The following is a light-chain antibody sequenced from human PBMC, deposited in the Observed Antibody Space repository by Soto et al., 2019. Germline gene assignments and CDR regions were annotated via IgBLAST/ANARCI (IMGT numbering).Light chain of an antibody. CDR1: QSVSRSY. J-gene: IGKJ2*01. Sequence: EVVLTQSPGTLSLSPGERATLSCRASQSVSRSYLAWYQQKPGQAPRLLIYIASSTATGIPDRFSGSGSGTDFTLTISRLETEDFAMYYWQEYGSSPYTFGQGTKLEIK. V-gene: IGKV3-20*01. CDR3: QEYGSSPYT. CDR2: IAS.